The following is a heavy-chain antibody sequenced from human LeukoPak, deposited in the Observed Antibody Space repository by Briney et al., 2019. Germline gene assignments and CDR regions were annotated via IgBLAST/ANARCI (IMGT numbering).Heavy chain of an antibody. CDR2: INHSGST. J-gene: IGHJ3*02. CDR1: GGSFSGYY. V-gene: IGHV4-34*01. Sequence: SETLSLTCAVYGGSFSGYYWSWIRQPPGKGLEWIGEINHSGSTNYNPSLKSRVTISVDTSKNQFSLKLSSVTAADTAVYYCARDKSGAGDDAFDIWGQGTMVTVSS. D-gene: IGHD4/OR15-4a*01. CDR3: ARDKSGAGDDAFDI.